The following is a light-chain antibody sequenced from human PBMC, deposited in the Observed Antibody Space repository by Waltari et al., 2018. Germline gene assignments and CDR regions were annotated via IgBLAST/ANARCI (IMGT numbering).Light chain of an antibody. J-gene: IGLJ2*01. V-gene: IGLV1-44*01. CDR3: ATWDGSLNAVV. CDR1: NFNVGSNV. Sequence: QSVLTQPPSASGTPGQRVTISCSGSNFNVGSNVVNWYQQLPGTAPKLLIYGNNPRPSGVPDRFSGSKSGTSASLAISWLQSDDEADYHCATWDGSLNAVVFGGGTKLTVL. CDR2: GNN.